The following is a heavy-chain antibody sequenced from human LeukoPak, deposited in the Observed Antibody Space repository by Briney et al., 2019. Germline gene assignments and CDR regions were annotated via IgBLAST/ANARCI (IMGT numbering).Heavy chain of an antibody. CDR3: AKDWGYCSSTSCYPTMVAGL. CDR2: ISYDGTMT. V-gene: IGHV3-30*04. Sequence: GGSLRLSCAASGFTFSNYAMHWVRQAPGKGLEWVSGISYDGTMTYYSDSLKGRFTNSRDNSKNTLYLQMNSLRAEDTAVYYCAKDWGYCSSTSCYPTMVAGLWGQGTLVTVSS. J-gene: IGHJ4*02. CDR1: GFTFSNYA. D-gene: IGHD2-2*01.